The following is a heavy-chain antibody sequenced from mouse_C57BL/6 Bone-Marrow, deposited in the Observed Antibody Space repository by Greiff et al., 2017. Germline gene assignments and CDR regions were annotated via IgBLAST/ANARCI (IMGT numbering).Heavy chain of an antibody. J-gene: IGHJ2*01. Sequence: QVQLQQSGAELVRPGASVKVSCKASGYAFTNYLIEWVKQRPGQGLEWIGVINPGSGGTNYNEKFKGKATLTADKSSSTAYMQLSSLTSEDSAVYFGARETTVVATDYWGQGTTLTVSS. CDR2: INPGSGGT. V-gene: IGHV1-54*01. CDR3: ARETTVVATDY. CDR1: GYAFTNYL. D-gene: IGHD1-1*01.